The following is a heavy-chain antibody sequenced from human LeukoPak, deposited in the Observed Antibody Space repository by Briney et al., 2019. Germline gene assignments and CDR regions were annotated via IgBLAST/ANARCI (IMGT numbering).Heavy chain of an antibody. J-gene: IGHJ6*02. CDR1: GFTFNTYG. CDR3: AKDNCGGDCYASYYYGMDV. Sequence: PGRSLRLSCAASGFTFNTYGMHWVRQAPGKGLEWVAVNSYDGSNKYYADSVKGRFTISRDNSKNTLYLQMNSLRPEDTAVYFCAKDNCGGDCYASYYYGMDVWGQGTTVTVSS. V-gene: IGHV3-30*18. CDR2: NSYDGSNK. D-gene: IGHD2-21*02.